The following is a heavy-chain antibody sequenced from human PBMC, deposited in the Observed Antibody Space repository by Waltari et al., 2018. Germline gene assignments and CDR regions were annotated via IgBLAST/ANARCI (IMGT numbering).Heavy chain of an antibody. Sequence: QVQLQESGPGLVKPSETLSLTCAVSGYSISSGYYWGWIRQPPGKGLEWIGSIYHSGSTYYNPSLKSRVTISVDTSKNQFSLKLSSVTAADTAVYYCATRIAAAADLFDYWGQGTLVTVSS. CDR3: ATRIAAAADLFDY. V-gene: IGHV4-38-2*01. D-gene: IGHD6-13*01. CDR1: GYSISSGYY. J-gene: IGHJ4*02. CDR2: IYHSGST.